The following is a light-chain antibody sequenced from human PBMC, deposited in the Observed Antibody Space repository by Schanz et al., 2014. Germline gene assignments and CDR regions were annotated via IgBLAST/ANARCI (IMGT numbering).Light chain of an antibody. CDR3: HQRATWT. Sequence: VMTQSPATLSVSPGERATLFCRTSQTVSTNLAWYQQKPGQAPRLLIYGASSRATGIPDRFSGSGSGTDFTLTISRLEPEDFALYYCHQRATWTFGQGTKVE. CDR2: GAS. V-gene: IGKV3D-20*02. J-gene: IGKJ1*01. CDR1: QTVSTN.